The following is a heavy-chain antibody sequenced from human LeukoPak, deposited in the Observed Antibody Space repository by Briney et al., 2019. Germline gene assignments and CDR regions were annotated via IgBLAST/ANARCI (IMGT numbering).Heavy chain of an antibody. CDR1: GFTFSSYS. Sequence: PGGSLSLSCAASGFTFSSYSMNWVRQAPGKGLEWVSYISSSSSTIYYADSVKGRFTISRDNAKNSLYLQMNSLRDEDTAVYYCAGGDRGTDDYWGQGTLVTVSS. V-gene: IGHV3-48*02. D-gene: IGHD3-16*01. J-gene: IGHJ4*02. CDR3: AGGDRGTDDY. CDR2: ISSSSSTI.